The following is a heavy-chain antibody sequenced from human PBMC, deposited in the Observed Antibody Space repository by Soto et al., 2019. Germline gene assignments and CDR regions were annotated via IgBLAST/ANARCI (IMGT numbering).Heavy chain of an antibody. Sequence: GGSLRLSCAASGLTLRNYWIHWVRQAPWKGLVWVSRITSDGIGANYAAFVKGRFTISRDNAKNTLYLQMDSLRAEDTAVYYCAAVYTTWFDPWGQGTLVSVSS. V-gene: IGHV3-74*01. CDR2: ITSDGIGA. J-gene: IGHJ5*02. CDR1: GLTLRNYW. CDR3: AAVYTTWFDP. D-gene: IGHD6-19*01.